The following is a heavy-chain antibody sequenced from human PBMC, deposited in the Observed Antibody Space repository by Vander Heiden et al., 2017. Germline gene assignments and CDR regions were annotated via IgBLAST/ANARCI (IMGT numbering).Heavy chain of an antibody. J-gene: IGHJ4*02. D-gene: IGHD3-22*01. V-gene: IGHV3-23*01. CDR3: AKGGSMIVVVLDY. CDR2: ISGSGGRT. Sequence: VHLLDSGGGLVQPGGRLRLSCTASGLTFSSYAMSWVGQAPGKGLEWVSGISGSGGRTYYADSVKGRFSISRDNSKKTLYLQMSSLRAEDTAVYYCAKGGSMIVVVLDYWGQGTQVTVSP. CDR1: GLTFSSYA.